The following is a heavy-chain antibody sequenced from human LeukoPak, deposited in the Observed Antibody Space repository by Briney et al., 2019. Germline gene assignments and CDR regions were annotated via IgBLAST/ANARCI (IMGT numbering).Heavy chain of an antibody. Sequence: GRSLRLSCAASGFTFSSYAMHWVRQAPGKGLEWVAVVWYDGSKTYSADSVKGRITISRDISKNTLYLQMNSLRAEDSALYYCARGGRGSAAVVAPRSFDIWGQGTMVTVSS. D-gene: IGHD3-22*01. J-gene: IGHJ3*02. CDR3: ARGGRGSAAVVAPRSFDI. V-gene: IGHV3-33*01. CDR2: VWYDGSKT. CDR1: GFTFSSYA.